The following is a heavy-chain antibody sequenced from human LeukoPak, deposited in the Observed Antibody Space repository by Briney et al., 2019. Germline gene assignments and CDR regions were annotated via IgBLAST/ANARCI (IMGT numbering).Heavy chain of an antibody. D-gene: IGHD2-2*01. V-gene: IGHV1-24*01. J-gene: IGHJ6*03. CDR3: ATGVFCATTTCPGYQHFYYFMDV. CDR2: FNRIDGGT. Sequence: GASVKVSCKVSGFTLAELSMHWVRQSPGKGLEWVGGFNRIDGGTIFAQRLRGRVMLTEDTSTSTAYMELSSLSVEDTAVYYCATGVFCATTTCPGYQHFYYFMDVWGEGSTVIVSS. CDR1: GFTLAELS.